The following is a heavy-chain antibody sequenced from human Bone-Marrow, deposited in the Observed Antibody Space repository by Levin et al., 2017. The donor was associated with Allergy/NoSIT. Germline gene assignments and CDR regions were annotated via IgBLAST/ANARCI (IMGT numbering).Heavy chain of an antibody. CDR2: ISYDGSNK. D-gene: IGHD3-10*01. CDR1: GFTFSSYG. V-gene: IGHV3-30*18. Sequence: PGGSLRLSCAASGFTFSSYGMHWVRQAPGKGLEWVAVISYDGSNKYYADSVKGRFTISRDNSKNTLYLQMNSLRAEDTAVYYCAKAELWSFYYYYGMDVWGQGTTVTVSS. J-gene: IGHJ6*02. CDR3: AKAELWSFYYYYGMDV.